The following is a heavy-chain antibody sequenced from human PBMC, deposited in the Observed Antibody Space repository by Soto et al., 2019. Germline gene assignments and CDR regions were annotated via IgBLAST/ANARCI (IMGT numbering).Heavy chain of an antibody. Sequence: GASVKVSCKASGGTFSSYAISWVRQAPGQGLEWMGGIIPIFGTASYAQKFQGRVTITADESTSTAYMELSSLRSEDTAVYYCARDTISLRAFDPWGQGTLVTVSS. CDR2: IIPIFGTA. CDR1: GGTFSSYA. D-gene: IGHD4-17*01. CDR3: ARDTISLRAFDP. V-gene: IGHV1-69*13. J-gene: IGHJ5*02.